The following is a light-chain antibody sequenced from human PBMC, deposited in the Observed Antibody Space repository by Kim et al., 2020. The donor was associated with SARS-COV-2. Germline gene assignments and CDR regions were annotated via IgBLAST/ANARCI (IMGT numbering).Light chain of an antibody. J-gene: IGKJ2*03. V-gene: IGKV1-5*03. CDR2: KAS. Sequence: SASVGDRVTITCRASQSISSWLAWYQQKPGKAPKLLIYKASSLESGVPSRFSGSGSGTEFTLTISSLQPDDFATYYCQQYNSYPYSFRQGTKLEI. CDR1: QSISSW. CDR3: QQYNSYPYS.